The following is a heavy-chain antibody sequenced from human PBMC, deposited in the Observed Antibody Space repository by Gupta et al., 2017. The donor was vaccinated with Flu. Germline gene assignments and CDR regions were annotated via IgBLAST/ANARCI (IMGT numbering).Heavy chain of an antibody. Sequence: EVQLLESGGDLAQPGGSLRLSCAASGFSFTAFAMRWVRQAPGKGLEWVSTISGGTTYYADSVKGRFTISKDTSRSTLFLQMNSLRAEDTAVYYCVKDAGYGEYAHWGQGTLLTVSS. CDR1: GFSFTAFA. D-gene: IGHD4-17*01. J-gene: IGHJ1*01. CDR2: ISGGTT. CDR3: VKDAGYGEYAH. V-gene: IGHV3-23*01.